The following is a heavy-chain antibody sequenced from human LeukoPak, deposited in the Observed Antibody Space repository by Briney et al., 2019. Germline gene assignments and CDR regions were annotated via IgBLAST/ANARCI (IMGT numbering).Heavy chain of an antibody. CDR3: ATDPPYTSSSAW. V-gene: IGHV1-58*01. CDR1: GFTFTSTA. J-gene: IGHJ4*02. Sequence: SVKVSCKASGFTFTSTAVQWVRQARGQRLEWIGWILVGSGNTNYAQMFQERVTLTWDVSTSTAYMVLSSLRSEDTAIYYCATDPPYTSSSAWWGQGTLVTVSS. D-gene: IGHD2-2*01. CDR2: ILVGSGNT.